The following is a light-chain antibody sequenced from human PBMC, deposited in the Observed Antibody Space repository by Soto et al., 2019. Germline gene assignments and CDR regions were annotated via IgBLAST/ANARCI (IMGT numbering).Light chain of an antibody. J-gene: IGKJ4*01. CDR3: QQGSRTLT. Sequence: DIQMTQSPSSLSASVGDRVTITCRASQSIDRYLNWYQQEPGTAPKLLISGASSLRSGVPSRFSGSGSGTDFTLTINSLQPEDLATYYCQQGSRTLTFGGGTKVDIK. CDR1: QSIDRY. V-gene: IGKV1-39*01. CDR2: GAS.